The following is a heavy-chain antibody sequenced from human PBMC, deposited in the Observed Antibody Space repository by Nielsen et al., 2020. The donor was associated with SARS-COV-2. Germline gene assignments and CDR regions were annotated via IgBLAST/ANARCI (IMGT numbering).Heavy chain of an antibody. CDR2: IKQDGSEK. J-gene: IGHJ6*03. CDR3: ARGREAYCGGDCHYMDV. V-gene: IGHV3-7*01. D-gene: IGHD2-21*02. Sequence: GGSLRLSCAASGFTFSSYWMSWVRQAPGKGLEWVANIKQDGSEKYYADSVKGRFTISRDNSKNTLYLQMNSLRAEDTAVYYCARGREAYCGGDCHYMDVWGKGTTVTVSS. CDR1: GFTFSSYW.